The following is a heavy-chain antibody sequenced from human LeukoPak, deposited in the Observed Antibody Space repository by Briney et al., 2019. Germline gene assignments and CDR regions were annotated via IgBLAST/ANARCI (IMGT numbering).Heavy chain of an antibody. CDR2: IREDGSQK. Sequence: GGSLRLSCVASGFTFSSSWMTWVRQAPGKGLEWVASIREDGSQKTAVDSVRGRFAISRDNAKNSVYLQMDSLRAEDTAVYYCARGPTNGQAFDYWGQGTLVSVSS. D-gene: IGHD2-8*01. J-gene: IGHJ4*02. V-gene: IGHV3-7*01. CDR1: GFTFSSSW. CDR3: ARGPTNGQAFDY.